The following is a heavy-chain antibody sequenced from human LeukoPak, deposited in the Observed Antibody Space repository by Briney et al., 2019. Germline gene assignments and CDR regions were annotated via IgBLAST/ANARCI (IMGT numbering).Heavy chain of an antibody. CDR3: AKRGVVIRVILVGFHKQAYYFDS. Sequence: GGSLRLSCAASGFTFSSYGLTWVRQGPGKGLEWVSSISGSGRSTYYADSVKGRFTISRDNPKNTLYLQMNSLRAEDTAVYFCAKRGVVIRVILVGFHKQAYYFDSWGQGALVTVSS. CDR1: GFTFSSYG. V-gene: IGHV3-23*01. J-gene: IGHJ4*02. CDR2: ISGSGRST. D-gene: IGHD3-22*01.